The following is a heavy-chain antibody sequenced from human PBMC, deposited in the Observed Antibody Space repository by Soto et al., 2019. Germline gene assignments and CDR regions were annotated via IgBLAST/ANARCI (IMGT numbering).Heavy chain of an antibody. CDR2: IYYSGST. D-gene: IGHD2-2*02. J-gene: IGHJ3*02. V-gene: IGHV4-31*03. CDR3: ASRYCSSTSCYILDAFDI. CDR1: GGSISSGGYY. Sequence: QVQLQESGPGLVKPSQTLSLTCTVSGGSISSGGYYWSWIRQHPGKGLEWLGYIYYSGSTYYNPSLKGRVTIAVDTSKNQFSLKLSSVTAADTAVYYCASRYCSSTSCYILDAFDIWGQGTMVTVSS.